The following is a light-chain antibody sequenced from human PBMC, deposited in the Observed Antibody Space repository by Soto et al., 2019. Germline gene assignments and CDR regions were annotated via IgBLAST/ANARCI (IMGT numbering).Light chain of an antibody. CDR2: AAS. Sequence: DMQMTQSPSSLSASLGDRVTITCRSSHSVSSYLNWYQQKPGKAPKLLIYAASSLQSGVPSRFSGSGSGTDFTLTISSLQPEDFATYYCQQSYSTPPITFGQGTRLEIK. V-gene: IGKV1-39*01. CDR3: QQSYSTPPIT. J-gene: IGKJ5*01. CDR1: HSVSSY.